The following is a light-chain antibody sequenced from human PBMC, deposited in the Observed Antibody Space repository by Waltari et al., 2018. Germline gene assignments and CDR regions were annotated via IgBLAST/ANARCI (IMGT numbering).Light chain of an antibody. CDR2: EVS. J-gene: IGLJ1*01. CDR3: SSFTTSAIYV. CDR1: SSDVGAYNY. Sequence: QSALTQPASVSGSPGQSITISCTGTSSDVGAYNYVSWYQQHPGKAPKLMIYEVSKRHSGVAARFSGSKSGNTASLTISGLQAEDEADYYCSSFTTSAIYVFGSVTKVTVL. V-gene: IGLV2-14*01.